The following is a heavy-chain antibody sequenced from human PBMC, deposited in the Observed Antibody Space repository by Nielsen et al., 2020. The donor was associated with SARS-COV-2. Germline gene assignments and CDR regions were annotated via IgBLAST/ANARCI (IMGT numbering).Heavy chain of an antibody. D-gene: IGHD3-10*01. Sequence: WVRQAPGQGLEWMGIINPSGGSTSYAQKFQGRVTMTTDTSTSTAYMELRSLRSDDTAVYYCARDRGGWFDPWGQGTLVTVSS. V-gene: IGHV1-46*01. CDR3: ARDRGGWFDP. CDR2: INPSGGST. J-gene: IGHJ5*02.